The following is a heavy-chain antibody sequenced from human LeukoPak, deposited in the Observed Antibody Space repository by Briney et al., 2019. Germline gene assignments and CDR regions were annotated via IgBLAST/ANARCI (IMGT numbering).Heavy chain of an antibody. J-gene: IGHJ3*02. CDR2: TYYRSKWYN. D-gene: IGHD6-19*01. CDR1: GDSVSSNSAA. Sequence: PSQTLSLTCAISGDSVSSNSAAWNWIRQSPSRGLEWLGRTYYRSKWYNDYAVSVKSRITINPGTSKNQFSLQLNSVTPEDTAVYYCAREPENASSGWYWGAFDIWGQGTMVTVSS. CDR3: AREPENASSGWYWGAFDI. V-gene: IGHV6-1*01.